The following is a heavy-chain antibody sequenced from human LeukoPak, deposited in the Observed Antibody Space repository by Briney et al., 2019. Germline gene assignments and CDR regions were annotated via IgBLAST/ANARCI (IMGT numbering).Heavy chain of an antibody. CDR3: TTELLWFGELSHPFDY. CDR2: IKSKTDGGTT. V-gene: IGHV3-15*01. Sequence: PGGSLGLSCAASGFTFSNAWMSWVRQAPGKGLEWVGRIKSKTDGGTTDYAAPVKGRFTISRDDSKNTLYLQMNGLKTEDTAVYYCTTELLWFGELSHPFDYWGQGTLVTVSS. J-gene: IGHJ4*02. CDR1: GFTFSNAW. D-gene: IGHD3-10*01.